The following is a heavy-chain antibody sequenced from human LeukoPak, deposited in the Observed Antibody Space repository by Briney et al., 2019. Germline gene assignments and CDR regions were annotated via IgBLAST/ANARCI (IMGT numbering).Heavy chain of an antibody. CDR2: IYSGGST. V-gene: IGHV3-66*01. J-gene: IGHJ5*02. Sequence: GGSLRLSCAASGFTVSSNYMSWVRQAPGKGLEWVSVIYSGGSTYYADSVKGRFTISRDNSKNTLYLQMNSLRAEDTAVYYCARTLPLNWFDPWGQGTLVTVSS. CDR1: GFTVSSNY. CDR3: ARTLPLNWFDP.